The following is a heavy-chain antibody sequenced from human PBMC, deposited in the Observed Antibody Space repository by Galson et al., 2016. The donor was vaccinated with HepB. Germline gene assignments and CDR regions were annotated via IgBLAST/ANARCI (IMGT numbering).Heavy chain of an antibody. D-gene: IGHD6-19*01. CDR1: GFTFGNYG. CDR2: ISWNGGII. V-gene: IGHV3-9*01. Sequence: SLRLSCAASGFTFGNYGIHWVRQAPGKGLEWVSGISWNGGIIGYVDSVKGRFTISRDNAKGFLYLQMNSLRPEDTAFYYCVKVFVGGRYRGAFDSWGRGALVTVSS. J-gene: IGHJ4*02. CDR3: VKVFVGGRYRGAFDS.